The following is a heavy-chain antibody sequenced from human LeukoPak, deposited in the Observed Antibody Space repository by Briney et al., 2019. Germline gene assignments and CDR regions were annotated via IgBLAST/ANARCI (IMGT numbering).Heavy chain of an antibody. J-gene: IGHJ1*01. CDR1: GFSFNDYD. D-gene: IGHD3-16*01. CDR3: GRAFPPLRTSSAGDL. V-gene: IGHV3-21*01. CDR2: ISGRSSHI. Sequence: GGSQRLSCSASGFSFNDYDMNWVRQAPGKGLEWVSAISGRSSHIYYGESVKGRFTISRDNAKNSLYLQMDSLGVEDTAVYYCGRAFPPLRTSSAGDLWGQGTLLIVSS.